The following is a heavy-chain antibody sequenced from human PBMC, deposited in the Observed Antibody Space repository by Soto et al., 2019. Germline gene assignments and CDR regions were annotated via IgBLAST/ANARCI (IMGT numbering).Heavy chain of an antibody. D-gene: IGHD1-7*01. CDR3: ARRSRTGTRPALDYYYYMDV. J-gene: IGHJ6*03. Sequence: GESLKISCKGSGYSFTSYWIGWVRQMPGKGLEWMGIIYPGDSDTRYSPSFQGQVTIPADKSISTAYLQWSSLKASDTAMYYCARRSRTGTRPALDYYYYMDVWGKGTTVTVSS. CDR2: IYPGDSDT. CDR1: GYSFTSYW. V-gene: IGHV5-51*01.